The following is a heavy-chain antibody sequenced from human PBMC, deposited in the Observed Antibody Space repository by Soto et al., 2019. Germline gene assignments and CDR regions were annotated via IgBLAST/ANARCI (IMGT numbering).Heavy chain of an antibody. CDR2: VSDGGSYT. J-gene: IGHJ4*02. V-gene: IGHV3-30*18. CDR3: AKSGRRDCIEGSCYFDY. D-gene: IGHD2-15*01. Sequence: QVQLVESGGGVVQPGWSLRLSCTASGFTFSSNGMHWVRQAPGKGLEWVAVVSDGGSYTYYAESVKGRFTVSRDNSKNTLYLQMNGLRSEDTAVYYCAKSGRRDCIEGSCYFDYWGQGTLVTVSS. CDR1: GFTFSSNG.